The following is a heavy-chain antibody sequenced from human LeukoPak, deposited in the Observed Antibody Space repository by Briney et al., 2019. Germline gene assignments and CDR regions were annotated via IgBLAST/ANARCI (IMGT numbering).Heavy chain of an antibody. V-gene: IGHV1-8*03. D-gene: IGHD6-19*01. Sequence: ASVKVSSKASGYTFTSYDINWVRQATGQGLEWMGWMNPNSGNTGYAQKFQGRVTITRNTSISTAYMELSSLRSEDTAVYYCARGYSSGYYYYYYMDVWGKGTTVTVSS. J-gene: IGHJ6*03. CDR1: GYTFTSYD. CDR2: MNPNSGNT. CDR3: ARGYSSGYYYYYYMDV.